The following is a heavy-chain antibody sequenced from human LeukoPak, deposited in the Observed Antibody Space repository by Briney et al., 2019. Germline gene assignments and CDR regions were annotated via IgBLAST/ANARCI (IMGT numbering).Heavy chain of an antibody. J-gene: IGHJ3*02. CDR3: ARRPKRRGIKGYCSSTSCYQTNAFDI. CDR2: INHSGST. Sequence: SETLSLTCAVYGGSFSGYYWSWIRHPPRKGLEWVGEINHSGSTNYNPSLKSRVTISVATSKNQFSLKLSSVTAADTAVYYCARRPKRRGIKGYCSSTSCYQTNAFDIWGQGTMVTASS. CDR1: GGSFSGYY. D-gene: IGHD2-2*01. V-gene: IGHV4-34*01.